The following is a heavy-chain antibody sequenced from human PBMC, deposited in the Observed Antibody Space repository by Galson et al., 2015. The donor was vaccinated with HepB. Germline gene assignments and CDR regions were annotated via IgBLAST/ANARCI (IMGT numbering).Heavy chain of an antibody. D-gene: IGHD5-18*01. CDR1: GFHFSDYW. J-gene: IGHJ4*02. V-gene: IGHV3-23*01. Sequence: SLRLSCAASGFHFSDYWMHWVRQVPGKGLVWVSAISGRGSSTYYADSVKGRFTISRDNSKDTLCLQMNSLRAEDTAVYYCATFMDTSLDVDYWGQGTLVTVSS. CDR3: ATFMDTSLDVDY. CDR2: ISGRGSST.